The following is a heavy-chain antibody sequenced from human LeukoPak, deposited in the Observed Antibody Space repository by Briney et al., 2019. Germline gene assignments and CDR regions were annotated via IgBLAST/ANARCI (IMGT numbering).Heavy chain of an antibody. V-gene: IGHV4-31*11. Sequence: SETLSLTCAVSGGSISSGGYWWSWIRQHPGKGPEWIGYISYGGKADYNPSLKSRVAISADTPKSQFSLKLSSTTAADTAVYYCARAPVATPSEFDYWGQGTLVTVSS. J-gene: IGHJ4*02. D-gene: IGHD5-12*01. CDR3: ARAPVATPSEFDY. CDR2: ISYGGKA. CDR1: GGSISSGGYW.